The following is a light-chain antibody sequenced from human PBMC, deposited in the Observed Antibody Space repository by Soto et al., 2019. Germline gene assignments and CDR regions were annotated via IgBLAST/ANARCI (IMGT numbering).Light chain of an antibody. CDR2: DAS. CDR3: QQRSNWPWT. CDR1: QSVSTY. V-gene: IGKV3-11*01. J-gene: IGKJ1*01. Sequence: EIVLTQSPATLSLSPGERATLSCRASQSVSTYLAWDQQKPGQAPRLLIYDASKRATGIPARFSGSGSGTDFTLTIGSLEPEDFAVYYCQQRSNWPWTFGQGNKVEIK.